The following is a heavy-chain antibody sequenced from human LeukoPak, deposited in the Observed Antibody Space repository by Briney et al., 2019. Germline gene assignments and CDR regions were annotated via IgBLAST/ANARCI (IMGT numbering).Heavy chain of an antibody. CDR2: IYYSGST. CDR1: GGPISSYY. Sequence: SETLSLTCTVSGGPISSYYWSWIRQPPGKGLEWIGYIYYSGSTNYNPSLKSRVTISVDTSKNQFSLKLSSVTAADTAVYYCARDSYEKVLWGQGTLVTVSS. D-gene: IGHD3-16*01. J-gene: IGHJ4*02. CDR3: ARDSYEKVL. V-gene: IGHV4-59*01.